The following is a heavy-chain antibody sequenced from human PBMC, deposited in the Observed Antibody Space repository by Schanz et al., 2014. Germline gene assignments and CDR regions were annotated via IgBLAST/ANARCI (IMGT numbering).Heavy chain of an antibody. J-gene: IGHJ4*02. CDR3: ARTGYDPSLTH. D-gene: IGHD5-12*01. Sequence: QVQLVQSGAEVKKPGSSVKVSCKASGDTFRSYTINWVRHAPGQGLEWMGRIIPITGITNYAQKFQGRVKFTADKSTSTAFLEVNSLRSEDTAVYYCARTGYDPSLTHWGQGTLVTVSS. CDR2: IIPITGIT. CDR1: GDTFRSYT. V-gene: IGHV1-69*02.